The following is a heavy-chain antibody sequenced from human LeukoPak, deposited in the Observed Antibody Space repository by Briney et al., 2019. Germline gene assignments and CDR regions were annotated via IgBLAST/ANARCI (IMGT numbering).Heavy chain of an antibody. CDR2: INHSGST. Sequence: SETLSLTCAVYGGSFSGYYWSWIRQPPGKGLEWIGEINHSGSTNYNPSLKSRVTISVDTSKNQFSLKLSSVTAADTAVYYCARGLPYYYGSGSLNYWGQGTLVTVSS. D-gene: IGHD3-10*01. CDR1: GGSFSGYY. CDR3: ARGLPYYYGSGSLNY. J-gene: IGHJ4*02. V-gene: IGHV4-34*01.